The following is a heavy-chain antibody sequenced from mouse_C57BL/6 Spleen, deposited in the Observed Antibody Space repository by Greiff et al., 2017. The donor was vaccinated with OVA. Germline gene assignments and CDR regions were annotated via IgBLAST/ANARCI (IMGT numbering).Heavy chain of an antibody. D-gene: IGHD1-1*01. CDR1: GYTFTSYW. J-gene: IGHJ2*01. CDR2: IDPSDSYT. Sequence: QVQLQQPGAELVKPGASVKLSCKASGYTFTSYWMQWVKQRPGQGLEWIGEIDPSDSYTNYNQKFKGKATLTVDTSSSTAYMQLSSLTSEDSAVYYCARPDGSSIYYFDYWGQGTTLTVSS. CDR3: ARPDGSSIYYFDY. V-gene: IGHV1-50*01.